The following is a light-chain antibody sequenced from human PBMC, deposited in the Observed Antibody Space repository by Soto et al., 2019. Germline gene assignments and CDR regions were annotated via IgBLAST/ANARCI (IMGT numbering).Light chain of an antibody. Sequence: QSVLTQPPSVSGAPGQRVTISCTGSSSNIGAGYDGHWYQQLPGTAPKLLIYGNNKRPSGVPDRFSGSKSGTSASLAITGLQAEDEADYYCQSFDTTLSGYVFGTGTKVTVL. V-gene: IGLV1-40*01. CDR1: SSNIGAGYD. J-gene: IGLJ1*01. CDR2: GNN. CDR3: QSFDTTLSGYV.